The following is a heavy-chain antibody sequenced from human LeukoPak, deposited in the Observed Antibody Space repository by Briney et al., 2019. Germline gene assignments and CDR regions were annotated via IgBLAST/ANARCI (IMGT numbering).Heavy chain of an antibody. CDR3: ARDSFTMVRGGRFDP. D-gene: IGHD3-10*01. V-gene: IGHV1-2*02. CDR1: GYTFTGYY. CDR2: INPNNGGT. J-gene: IGHJ5*02. Sequence: ASVKVSCKASGYTFTGYYMHWVRQAPGQGLEWMGWINPNNGGTNYAQKFQGRVTMTRDTSISTAYMELSRLRSDDTAVYYCARDSFTMVRGGRFDPWGQGTLVTVSS.